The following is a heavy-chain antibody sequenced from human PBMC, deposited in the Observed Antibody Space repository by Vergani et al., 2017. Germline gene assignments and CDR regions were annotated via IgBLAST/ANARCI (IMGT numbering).Heavy chain of an antibody. J-gene: IGHJ4*02. D-gene: IGHD3-22*01. V-gene: IGHV5-51*01. CDR3: ARLYGRDSSGSKYFDY. Sequence: EVRLVQSGAEVKKPGESLKISCQISGYSFTNYWIGWVRQMPGKGLEWMGIIHPADSDTRYSPSFQGQVTISVDKSISTAYLQRSSLSASDSAMYYCARLYGRDSSGSKYFDYWGQGTLVIVSS. CDR1: GYSFTNYW. CDR2: IHPADSDT.